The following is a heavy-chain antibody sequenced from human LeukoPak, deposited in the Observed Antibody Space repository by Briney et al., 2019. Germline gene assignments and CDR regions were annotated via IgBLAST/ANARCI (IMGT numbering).Heavy chain of an antibody. J-gene: IGHJ4*02. CDR1: GFTFSSYW. D-gene: IGHD6-19*01. CDR2: INSDGSST. Sequence: PGGSLRLSCAASGFTFSSYWMHWVRQAPGKGLAWVSRINSDGSSTSYADSVKGRFTISRDNSKNTLYLQMNSLRAEDTAVYYCAKTVAGGTAFLDYWGQGTLVTVSS. CDR3: AKTVAGGTAFLDY. V-gene: IGHV3-74*01.